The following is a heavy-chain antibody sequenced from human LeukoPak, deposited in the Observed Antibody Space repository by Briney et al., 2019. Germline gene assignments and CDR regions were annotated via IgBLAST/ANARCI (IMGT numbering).Heavy chain of an antibody. CDR1: GGTFSSYA. CDR3: ARDLNDPGDNWFDP. D-gene: IGHD7-27*01. V-gene: IGHV1-69*04. Sequence: SVKVSCKASGGTFSSYAISWVRQAPGQGLEWMGRIIPILGIANYAQKFQGRVTITADKSTSTAYMELSSLRSEDTAAYYCARDLNDPGDNWFDPWGQGTLVTVSS. CDR2: IIPILGIA. J-gene: IGHJ5*02.